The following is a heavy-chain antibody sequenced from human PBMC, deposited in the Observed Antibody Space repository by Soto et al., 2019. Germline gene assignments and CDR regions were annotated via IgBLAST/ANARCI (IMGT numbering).Heavy chain of an antibody. CDR1: GGSISSGGYY. Sequence: QVQLQESGPGLVKPSQTLSLTCTVSGGSISSGGYYWSWIRQHPGKGLEWIGYIYYSGSTYYNPSLKSRVTISADTSKNQFSLKLSSVTAADTAVYYCAMIAAAGTLIDYWGQGTLVTVSS. D-gene: IGHD6-13*01. CDR3: AMIAAAGTLIDY. J-gene: IGHJ4*02. V-gene: IGHV4-31*03. CDR2: IYYSGST.